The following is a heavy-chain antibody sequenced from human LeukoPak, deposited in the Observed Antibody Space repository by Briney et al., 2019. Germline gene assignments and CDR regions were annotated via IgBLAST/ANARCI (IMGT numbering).Heavy chain of an antibody. Sequence: PSETLSLTCAVSGGSISSSNWWSWVRQPPGTGLEWIGEIYHSGSTNYNPSLKSRVTISVDKSKNQFSLKLSSVTAADTAVYYCARDLLEWPDAFDIWGQGTMVTVSS. CDR2: IYHSGST. D-gene: IGHD3-3*01. J-gene: IGHJ3*02. CDR1: GGSISSSNW. V-gene: IGHV4-4*02. CDR3: ARDLLEWPDAFDI.